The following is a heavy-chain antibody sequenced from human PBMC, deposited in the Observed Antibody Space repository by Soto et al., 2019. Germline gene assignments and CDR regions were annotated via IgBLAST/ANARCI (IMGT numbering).Heavy chain of an antibody. Sequence: GASVKVSCKASGYTFTSYGISWVRQAPGQGLEWMGWISAYNGNTNYAQKLQGRVTMTTDTSTSTAYMELRSLRSDDTAVYYCARGGLYSSSWEGDDAFDIWGQGTMVTVSS. V-gene: IGHV1-18*01. CDR2: ISAYNGNT. CDR1: GYTFTSYG. J-gene: IGHJ3*02. CDR3: ARGGLYSSSWEGDDAFDI. D-gene: IGHD6-13*01.